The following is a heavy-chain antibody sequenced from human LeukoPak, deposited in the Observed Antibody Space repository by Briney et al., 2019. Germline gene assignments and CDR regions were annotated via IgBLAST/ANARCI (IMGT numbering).Heavy chain of an antibody. CDR1: GYTLTELS. D-gene: IGHD3-3*01. CDR2: ISAYNGNT. CDR3: ARGSGYDFWSGYYSY. J-gene: IGHJ4*02. Sequence: ASVKVSCKVSGYTLTELSMHWVRQAPGQGLEWMGWISAYNGNTNYAQKLQGRVTMTTDTSTSTAYMELRSLRSDDTAVYYCARGSGYDFWSGYYSYWGQGTLVTVSS. V-gene: IGHV1-18*01.